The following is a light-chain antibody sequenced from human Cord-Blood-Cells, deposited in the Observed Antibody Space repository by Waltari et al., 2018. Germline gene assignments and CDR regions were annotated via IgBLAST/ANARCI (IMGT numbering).Light chain of an antibody. J-gene: IGKJ1*01. CDR1: QSISSW. Sequence: DIQMTQSPSTLSASVGDRVTITCRASQSISSWLAWYQQKPGKAPKLLIYDASSLESGVPSSFSGSGSVTEFTLTNSILQPDDFAAYYCQQYNSYSWTFGQGTKVEIK. CDR3: QQYNSYSWT. V-gene: IGKV1-5*01. CDR2: DAS.